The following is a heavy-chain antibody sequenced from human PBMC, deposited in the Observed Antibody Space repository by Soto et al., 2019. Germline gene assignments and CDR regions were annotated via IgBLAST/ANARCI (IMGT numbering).Heavy chain of an antibody. CDR2: ISGNGANT. Sequence: EVQLLGSGGGLVQPGGSLRLSCAASGLTFSTYAMSWVRQAPGKGLEWVSSISGNGANTYYTDSVKGRFIISRDNSKNSLFQQMNSPRAADTALCFCATDRPNYYGSGGGYYKAGGDYWGQGTLVTVSS. J-gene: IGHJ4*02. CDR3: ATDRPNYYGSGGGYYKAGGDY. CDR1: GLTFSTYA. V-gene: IGHV3-23*01. D-gene: IGHD3-10*01.